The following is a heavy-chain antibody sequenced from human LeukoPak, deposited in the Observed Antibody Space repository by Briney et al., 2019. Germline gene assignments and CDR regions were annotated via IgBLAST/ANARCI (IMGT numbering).Heavy chain of an antibody. J-gene: IGHJ4*02. CDR1: GYTFTTYY. CDR3: ASGIEVGAPDY. D-gene: IGHD1-26*01. V-gene: IGHV1-46*01. Sequence: GASVKVSCKASGYTFTTYYMHWVRQAPGQGLEWMGIINPSGSKTYYAQKFQGRVTMTRDTSISTAYMELSRLRSDDTAVYYCASGIEVGAPDYWGQGTLVTVSS. CDR2: INPSGSKT.